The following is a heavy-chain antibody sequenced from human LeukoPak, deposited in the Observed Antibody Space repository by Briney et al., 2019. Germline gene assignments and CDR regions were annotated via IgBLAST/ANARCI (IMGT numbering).Heavy chain of an antibody. Sequence: ASVKVSCKVSGYTPTELSMHWVRQAPGKGLEWVGGFDPEDGETIYAQKLQGRVTMTTDTSTSTAYMELRSLRSDDTAVYYCASSSRGVVRGVISRGVWKNWGQGTLVTVSS. CDR3: ASSSRGVVRGVISRGVWKN. D-gene: IGHD3-10*01. CDR2: FDPEDGET. J-gene: IGHJ4*02. V-gene: IGHV1-24*01. CDR1: GYTPTELS.